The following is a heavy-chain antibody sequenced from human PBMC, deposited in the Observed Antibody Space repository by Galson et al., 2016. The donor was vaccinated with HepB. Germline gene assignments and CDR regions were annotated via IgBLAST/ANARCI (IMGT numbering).Heavy chain of an antibody. D-gene: IGHD6-19*01. J-gene: IGHJ4*02. CDR2: INHSGTT. V-gene: IGHV4-34*01. Sequence: SETLSLTCGVYGGSLTGLYWSWIRQPPGKGLEWIGEINHSGTTNYNPSFKSRVTLSVDTSKNQVFLNLNSVTAADTAVYYCARHISVTGTRGFDSWGQGTLVTVSS. CDR1: GGSLTGLY. CDR3: ARHISVTGTRGFDS.